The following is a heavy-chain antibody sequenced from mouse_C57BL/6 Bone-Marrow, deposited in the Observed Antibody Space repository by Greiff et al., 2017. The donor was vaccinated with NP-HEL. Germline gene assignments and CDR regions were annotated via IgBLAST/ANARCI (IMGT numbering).Heavy chain of an antibody. CDR1: GYTFTSYW. CDR2: IDPSDSYT. J-gene: IGHJ1*03. D-gene: IGHD4-1*01. V-gene: IGHV1-69*01. CDR3: AREGNWDEDLYFDV. Sequence: QVQLQQPGAELVMPGASVKLSCKASGYTFTSYWMHWVKQRPGQGLEWIGEIDPSDSYTNYNQKFKGKSTLTVDKSSSTAYMQLSSLTSEDSAVYYGAREGNWDEDLYFDVWGTGTTVTVSS.